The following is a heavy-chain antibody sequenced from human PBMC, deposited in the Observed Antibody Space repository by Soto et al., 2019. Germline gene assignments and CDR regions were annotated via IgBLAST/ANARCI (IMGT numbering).Heavy chain of an antibody. CDR2: IYYSGST. CDR1: GGSISSYY. Sequence: SETLSLSCTVTGGSISSYYWSWIRQPPGKGLEWIGYIYYSGSTNYNPSLKSRVTISVDTSKNQFSLRLSSVTAADTAVYYWARAWGYAFDFWGQGTMVTVSS. V-gene: IGHV4-59*01. J-gene: IGHJ3*01. D-gene: IGHD7-27*01. CDR3: ARAWGYAFDF.